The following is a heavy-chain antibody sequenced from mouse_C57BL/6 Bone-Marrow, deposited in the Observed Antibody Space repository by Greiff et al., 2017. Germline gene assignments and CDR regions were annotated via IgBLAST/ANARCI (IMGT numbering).Heavy chain of an antibody. CDR2: IYPGGGYT. J-gene: IGHJ2*01. D-gene: IGHD3-1*01. CDR1: GYTFTNYS. CDR3: ASGPDYFDY. Sequence: QVQLQQSGAELVRPGTSVKMSCTASGYTFTNYSIGWAKQRPGHGLEWLGAIYPGGGYTNYKEKFKGQATLTADKSSSTAYMQFSSLTSEDSASYYFASGPDYFDYWGQGTTLTVSS. V-gene: IGHV1-63*01.